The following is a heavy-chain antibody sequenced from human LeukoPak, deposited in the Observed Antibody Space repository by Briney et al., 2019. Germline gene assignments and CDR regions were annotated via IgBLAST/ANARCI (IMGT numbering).Heavy chain of an antibody. CDR2: ISGDGGST. Sequence: GGSLRLSCAAPEFTLDDYAMHWVRQAPGKGLEWVSLISGDGGSTSHADSVKGRFTISRDNSKNSLYLQMNSLRTEDTALYYCAKALPIYDFFGYWGQGTLVTVSS. CDR1: EFTLDDYA. CDR3: AKALPIYDFFGY. J-gene: IGHJ4*02. V-gene: IGHV3-43*02. D-gene: IGHD3-3*01.